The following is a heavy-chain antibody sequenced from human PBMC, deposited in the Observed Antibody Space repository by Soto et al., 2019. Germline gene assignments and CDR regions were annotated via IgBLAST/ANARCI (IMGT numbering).Heavy chain of an antibody. CDR1: GFTFSSYS. V-gene: IGHV3-48*01. J-gene: IGHJ4*02. Sequence: PGVSLRLSCAASGFTFSSYSMNWFRQAPGKGLEWVSYISSSSSTIYYADSVKGRFTISRDNAKNSLYLQMNSLRAEDTAVYYCARDERDKLRFFGYWGQGTLVTVSS. CDR2: ISSSSSTI. CDR3: ARDERDKLRFFGY. D-gene: IGHD3-3*01.